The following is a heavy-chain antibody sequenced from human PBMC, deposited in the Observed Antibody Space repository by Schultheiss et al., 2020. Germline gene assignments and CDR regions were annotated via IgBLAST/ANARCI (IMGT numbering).Heavy chain of an antibody. Sequence: SGPTLVKPTQTLTLTCTFSGFSLSTSGVGVGWIRQPPGKALEWLALIYWDDDKRYSPSLKSRLTITKDTSKNQVVLTMTNMDPVDTATYYCARRRSRSSWFRDGWFDPWGEGTMDNVS. CDR3: ARRRSRSSWFRDGWFDP. CDR2: IYWDDDK. CDR1: GFSLSTSGVG. V-gene: IGHV2-5*02. J-gene: IGHJ5*02. D-gene: IGHD6-13*01.